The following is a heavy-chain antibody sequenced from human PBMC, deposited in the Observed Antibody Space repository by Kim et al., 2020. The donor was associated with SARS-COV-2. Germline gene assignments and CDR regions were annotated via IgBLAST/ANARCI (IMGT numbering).Heavy chain of an antibody. CDR2: ISGSGGST. CDR1: GFTFSNYA. CDR3: AKGGVPGVPLDN. J-gene: IGHJ4*02. Sequence: GGSLRLSCAASGFTFSNYAMAWVRQAPGKGPEWVSVISGSGGSTYHADSVKGRFVISRDNSKSTLYLQASSLRVEDTAMYYCAKGGVPGVPLDNWGQGTLVTVSS. D-gene: IGHD3-3*01. V-gene: IGHV3-23*01.